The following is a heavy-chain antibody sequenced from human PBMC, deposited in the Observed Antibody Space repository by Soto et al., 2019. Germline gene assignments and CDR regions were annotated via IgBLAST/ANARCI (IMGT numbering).Heavy chain of an antibody. Sequence: EVQLLESGGGLVQPGGSLRLSCAASGFTFSSYAMSWVRQAPGSGLEWVSTIGASGVTTYYAGSVKGRFTISRDISKNMLYLQMDSLGAEDTAVYYCARGGGSSSARYWGQGTLVTVSS. D-gene: IGHD6-6*01. J-gene: IGHJ4*02. CDR1: GFTFSSYA. V-gene: IGHV3-23*01. CDR2: IGASGVTT. CDR3: ARGGGSSSARY.